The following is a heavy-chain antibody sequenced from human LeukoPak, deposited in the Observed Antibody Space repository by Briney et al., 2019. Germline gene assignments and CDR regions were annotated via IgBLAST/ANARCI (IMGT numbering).Heavy chain of an antibody. D-gene: IGHD3-22*01. J-gene: IGHJ3*02. CDR3: ARLLQISHAFDI. Sequence: ASMKVSCKASGYTFTSYGISWVRQAPGQGLEWMGWIITHNGNTNYTQKLQGRVTMTTDTSTTTAYIELSRLRSDDTAVYYCARLLQISHAFDIWGQGTMVTVSS. CDR1: GYTFTSYG. CDR2: IITHNGNT. V-gene: IGHV1-18*01.